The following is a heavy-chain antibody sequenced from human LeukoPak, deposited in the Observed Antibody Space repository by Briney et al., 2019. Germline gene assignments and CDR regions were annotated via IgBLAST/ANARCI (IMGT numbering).Heavy chain of an antibody. Sequence: GGSLRLSCAASGFTFRSYGMHWVRQAPGKGLEWVAVIWYDTINKNYADSVKGRFTISRDNSKNTLYLQMNSLRAEDTAVYYCARGAVVYGSGSYYGDYWGQGTLVTVSS. CDR3: ARGAVVYGSGSYYGDY. D-gene: IGHD3-10*01. V-gene: IGHV3-33*01. CDR2: IWYDTINK. CDR1: GFTFRSYG. J-gene: IGHJ4*02.